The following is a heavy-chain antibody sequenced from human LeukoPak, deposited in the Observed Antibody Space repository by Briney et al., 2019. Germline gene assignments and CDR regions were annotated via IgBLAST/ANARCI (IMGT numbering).Heavy chain of an antibody. Sequence: GGSLRLSCAASGFTFSSYSMNWVRQAPGKGLEWVSSISSSSSYIHYADSVKGRFTISRDNAKNSLYLQMNSLRAEDTAVYYCARELTMGGWFDYWGQGTLVTVSS. V-gene: IGHV3-21*01. D-gene: IGHD3-10*01. CDR2: ISSSSSYI. J-gene: IGHJ4*02. CDR3: ARELTMGGWFDY. CDR1: GFTFSSYS.